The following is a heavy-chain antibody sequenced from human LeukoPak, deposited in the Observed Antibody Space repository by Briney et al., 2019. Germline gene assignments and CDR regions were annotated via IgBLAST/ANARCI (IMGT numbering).Heavy chain of an antibody. CDR1: GFTFSSYN. D-gene: IGHD3-3*01. V-gene: IGHV3-21*05. Sequence: GGSLRLSCAASGFTFSSYNMHWVRQAPGKGLEWVSFIVSSSSYIQYADSVRGRVTISRDNAKNSLYPQMNSLRAEDTALYYCAVDFWSGHDYWGQGTLVTVSS. CDR3: AVDFWSGHDY. J-gene: IGHJ4*02. CDR2: IVSSSSYI.